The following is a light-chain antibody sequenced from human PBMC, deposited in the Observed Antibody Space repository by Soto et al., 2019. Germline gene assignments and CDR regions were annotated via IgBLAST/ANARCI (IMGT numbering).Light chain of an antibody. J-gene: IGLJ1*01. CDR1: STHDGAYNF. CDR2: EVT. Sequence: QSVLTKAAAVSGTLGPSITIPYTATSTHDGAYNFDSWYQQHPDKAPNLLIYEVTHRPTRVSTRSSGSKSGNTPSLTISGLQAEDEAHYFCSSYTSTTAPVVGAAPKVT. V-gene: IGLV2-14*01. CDR3: SSYTSTTAPV.